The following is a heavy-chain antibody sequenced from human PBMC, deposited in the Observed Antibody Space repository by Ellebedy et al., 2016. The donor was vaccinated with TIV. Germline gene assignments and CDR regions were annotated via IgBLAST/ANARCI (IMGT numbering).Heavy chain of an antibody. V-gene: IGHV1-46*01. Sequence: ASVKVSCKVSGDSFTRYYLHWLRQARGQGIEWMGVIDPSVGGTTYAQKFQDRVAVTRDTSTRTVYMELSNLRSEDTALYFCARDISRGAAAVRDYWGQGTLVTVSS. CDR2: IDPSVGGT. CDR3: ARDISRGAAAVRDY. D-gene: IGHD2-15*01. CDR1: GDSFTRYY. J-gene: IGHJ4*02.